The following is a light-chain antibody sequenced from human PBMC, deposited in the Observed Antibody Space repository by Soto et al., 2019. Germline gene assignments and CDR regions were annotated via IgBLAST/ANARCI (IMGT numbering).Light chain of an antibody. CDR2: EVT. CDR3: SSYAGHNNYV. Sequence: QSALTQPRSVSGSPGQSVTISCTGTSSDVGGYDFVSWYQHHPGKAPKLIIYEVTKRPSGVPDRFSGSKSGNMASLTVSGLQTEDEADYYCSSYAGHNNYVFATGTKLTVL. CDR1: SSDVGGYDF. J-gene: IGLJ1*01. V-gene: IGLV2-8*01.